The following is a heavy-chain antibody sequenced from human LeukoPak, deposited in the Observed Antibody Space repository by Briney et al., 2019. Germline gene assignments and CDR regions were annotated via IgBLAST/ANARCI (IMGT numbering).Heavy chain of an antibody. CDR3: AGRAMWELPPSY. V-gene: IGHV3-11*01. D-gene: IGHD1-26*01. CDR2: ISSSGSTI. J-gene: IGHJ4*02. Sequence: QSGGSLRLSCAASGFTFSDFYMSWIRQAPGKGLEWLSYISSSGSTIYYADSVKGRFTISRDNAENSVYLQMNSLRAEDTAVYYCAGRAMWELPPSYWGQGTLVTVSS. CDR1: GFTFSDFY.